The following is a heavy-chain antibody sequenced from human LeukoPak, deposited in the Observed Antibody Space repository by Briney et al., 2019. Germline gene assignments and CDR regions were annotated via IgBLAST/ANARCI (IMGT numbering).Heavy chain of an antibody. CDR2: IGGSGGNT. V-gene: IGHV3-23*01. CDR3: AKDTRLRALGY. CDR1: GFTFSSYA. D-gene: IGHD3-16*01. Sequence: PGGSLRLSCAASGFTFSSYAMSWVRQAPGKGLKWVSAIGGSGGNTYYADSVKGRFTISRDNSKNTLYLQMNSLRAEDTAVYYCAKDTRLRALGYWGQGTLVTVSS. J-gene: IGHJ4*02.